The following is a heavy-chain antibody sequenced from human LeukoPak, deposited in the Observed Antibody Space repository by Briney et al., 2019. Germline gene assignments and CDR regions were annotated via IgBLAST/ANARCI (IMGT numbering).Heavy chain of an antibody. J-gene: IGHJ6*03. CDR2: MNPNSGNT. V-gene: IGHV1-8*01. Sequence: ASVKVSCKASGYTFTSYDINWVRQATGQGLEWMGWMNPNSGNTGYAQKFQGRVTMTRNTSISTAYMELSSLRSEGTAVYYCARGGKDTIVLYYYYYMDVWGKGTTVTVSS. CDR1: GYTFTSYD. CDR3: ARGGKDTIVLYYYYYMDV. D-gene: IGHD3-3*01.